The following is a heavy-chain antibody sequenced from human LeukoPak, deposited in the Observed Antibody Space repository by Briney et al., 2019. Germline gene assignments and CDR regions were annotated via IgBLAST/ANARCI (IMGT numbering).Heavy chain of an antibody. CDR3: ARYRGGIVGATGYYYMDV. V-gene: IGHV3-7*01. D-gene: IGHD1-26*01. CDR2: IKQDGSEK. CDR1: GFTFSSYW. J-gene: IGHJ6*03. Sequence: PGGSLRLSCAASGFTFSSYWMSWVRQAPGKGLEWVANIKQDGSEKYYVDSVKGRFTISRDNAKNSLYLQMNSLRAEDTAVYYCARYRGGIVGATGYYYMDVWGKGTTVTVSS.